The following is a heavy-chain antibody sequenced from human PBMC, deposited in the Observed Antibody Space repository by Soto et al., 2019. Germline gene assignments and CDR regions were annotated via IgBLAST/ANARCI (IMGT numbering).Heavy chain of an antibody. D-gene: IGHD3-22*01. CDR3: AKKGYYYDSSGYYYYFDY. Sequence: SETLSLTXAVSGYSISSGYYWGWIRQPPGKGLEWIGSIYHSGSTYYNSSLKSRVTISVDTSKNQFSLKLSSVTAADTAVYYCAKKGYYYDSSGYYYYFDYWGQGTLVTVSS. V-gene: IGHV4-38-2*01. CDR1: GYSISSGYY. CDR2: IYHSGST. J-gene: IGHJ4*02.